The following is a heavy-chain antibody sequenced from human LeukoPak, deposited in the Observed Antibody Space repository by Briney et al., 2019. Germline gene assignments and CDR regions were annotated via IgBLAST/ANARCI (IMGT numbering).Heavy chain of an antibody. V-gene: IGHV3-48*03. Sequence: GGSLRLSCAASGFTFSSYEMNWVRQAPGKGLEWVSYISSSGSTIYYADSVKGRFTISRDNSKNTLYLQMNSLRAEDTAVYYCAKDPYYYGSGSAWFDPWGQGTLVTVSS. J-gene: IGHJ5*02. CDR3: AKDPYYYGSGSAWFDP. D-gene: IGHD3-10*01. CDR1: GFTFSSYE. CDR2: ISSSGSTI.